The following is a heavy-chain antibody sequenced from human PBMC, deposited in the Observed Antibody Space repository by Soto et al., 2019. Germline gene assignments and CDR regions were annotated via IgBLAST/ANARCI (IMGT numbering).Heavy chain of an antibody. V-gene: IGHV4-34*01. J-gene: IGHJ6*02. D-gene: IGHD1-1*01. CDR3: ARTRNRDV. CDR2: INYSGST. Sequence: QVQLQQWGAGLLKPSETLSLTCAVYGGSLSGYYGNWVRQSPGKGLEWIGEINYSGSTNYNPSIKSRVTISIDTSKNQFSLKLSSVTAADTAVYYCARTRNRDVWGQETTVTVSS. CDR1: GGSLSGYY.